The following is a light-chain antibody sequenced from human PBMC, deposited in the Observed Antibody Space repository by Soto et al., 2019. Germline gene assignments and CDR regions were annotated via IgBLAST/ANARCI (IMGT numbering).Light chain of an antibody. V-gene: IGLV1-40*01. Sequence: QSVLTQPPSVSGAPGQRVTISCTGSSSNIGAGYDVHWYQQLPGTAPKLLIYANTNRPSGVPDRFSGSQSGTSASLAITGLQAEDEADYYYHSYDSSLSGSGVFGTGTKLTVL. CDR1: SSNIGAGYD. J-gene: IGLJ1*01. CDR3: HSYDSSLSGSGV. CDR2: ANT.